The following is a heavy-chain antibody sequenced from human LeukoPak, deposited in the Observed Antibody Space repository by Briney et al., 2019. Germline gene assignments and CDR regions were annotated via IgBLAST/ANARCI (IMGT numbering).Heavy chain of an antibody. CDR3: AREPIEMPEGGFDY. CDR1: GYTFTGSF. D-gene: IGHD5-24*01. CDR2: IIPFLDIT. V-gene: IGHV1-69*04. Sequence: ASVKVSCKASGYTFTGSFMHWVRQAPGQGLGWMGRIIPFLDITTSAQNSQGRVTITADKSTSTAYMELSSPRSDDTAVYYCAREPIEMPEGGFDYWGQGVLVTVSS. J-gene: IGHJ4*02.